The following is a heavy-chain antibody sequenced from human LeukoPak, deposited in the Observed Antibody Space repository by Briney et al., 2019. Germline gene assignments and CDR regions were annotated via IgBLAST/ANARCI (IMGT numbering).Heavy chain of an antibody. J-gene: IGHJ6*03. V-gene: IGHV1-18*01. CDR2: ISAYNGNT. CDR1: GYTFTSYG. D-gene: IGHD6-19*01. Sequence: ASVKVSCKASGYTFTSYGISWVRQAPGQGLEWMGWISAYNGNTNYAQKLQGRVTMTTDTSTSTAYMELRSLRSDDTAVYYCARDHGSDSGWGYYYYYMDVWGKGTTVTVSS. CDR3: ARDHGSDSGWGYYYYYMDV.